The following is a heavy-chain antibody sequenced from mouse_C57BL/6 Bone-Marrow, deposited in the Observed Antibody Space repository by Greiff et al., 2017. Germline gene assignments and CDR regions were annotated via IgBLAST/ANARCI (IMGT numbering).Heavy chain of an antibody. Sequence: VQLKESGPELVKPGASVKISCKASGYSFTDYNMNWVKQSNGKSLEWIGVINPNYGTTSYNQKFKGKATLTVDQSSSTSYMQLNSLTSEDSAVYYCARSITRVVAADYWGQGTTLTVSS. CDR1: GYSFTDYN. J-gene: IGHJ2*01. CDR2: INPNYGTT. V-gene: IGHV1-39*01. CDR3: ARSITRVVAADY. D-gene: IGHD1-1*01.